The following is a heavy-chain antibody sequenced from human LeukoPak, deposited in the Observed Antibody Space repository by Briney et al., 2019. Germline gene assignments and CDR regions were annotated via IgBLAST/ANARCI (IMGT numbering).Heavy chain of an antibody. CDR3: ANTYYYGSGSYYNVTDY. Sequence: PGGSLRLSCAGSGFTFNNGIHWVRQAPGKGLEWIGEINHSGSTNYNPSLKSRVTISVDTSKNQFSLKLSSVTAADTAVYYCANTYYYGSGSYYNVTDYWGQGTLVTVSS. CDR2: INHSGST. CDR1: GFTFNNGI. J-gene: IGHJ4*02. V-gene: IGHV4-34*08. D-gene: IGHD3-10*01.